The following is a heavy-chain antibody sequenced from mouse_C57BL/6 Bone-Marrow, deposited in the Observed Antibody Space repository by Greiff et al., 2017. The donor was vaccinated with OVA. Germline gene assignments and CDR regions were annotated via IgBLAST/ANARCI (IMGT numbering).Heavy chain of an antibody. D-gene: IGHD2-3*01. CDR1: GFKIKDTY. CDR2: IDPANDNT. CDR3: ARGGWSYVMDY. V-gene: IGHV14-3*02. Sequence: EVQRVESGAELVKPGASVKLSCTASGFKIKDTYVHWVKQRPEQGLEWIGEIDPANDNTKYDPKFQGKATITADTSSNKAYLQLSSLTSEDTAVYFCARGGWSYVMDYWGQGTSVTVSS. J-gene: IGHJ4*01.